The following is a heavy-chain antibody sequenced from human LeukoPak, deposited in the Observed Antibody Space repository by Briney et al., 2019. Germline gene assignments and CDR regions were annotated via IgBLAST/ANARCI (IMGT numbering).Heavy chain of an antibody. CDR3: ARDPIAVAGDGPLEFDY. V-gene: IGHV3-30-3*01. CDR1: GFTFSSFA. J-gene: IGHJ4*02. CDR2: ISYDGSNK. Sequence: PGGSLRLSCAASGFTFSSFAMHWVRQAPGKGLEWVAVISYDGSNKYYADSVKGRFTISRDNSKNTLYLQMNSLRAEDTAVYYCARDPIAVAGDGPLEFDYWGQGTLVTVSS. D-gene: IGHD6-19*01.